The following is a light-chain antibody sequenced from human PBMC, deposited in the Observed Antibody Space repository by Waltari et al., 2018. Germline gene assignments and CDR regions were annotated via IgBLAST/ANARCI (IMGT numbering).Light chain of an antibody. CDR2: EVS. Sequence: QSALTQPASVSGSPGQSITISCTGTSSDVGNYNYVSWYQQHPGKAPKLMIYEVSNRPSGFSNRFSGSKSGNTASLTISGLQAEDETDYYCSSYTTSSTWVFGGGTKLTVL. J-gene: IGLJ3*02. CDR1: SSDVGNYNY. V-gene: IGLV2-14*01. CDR3: SSYTTSSTWV.